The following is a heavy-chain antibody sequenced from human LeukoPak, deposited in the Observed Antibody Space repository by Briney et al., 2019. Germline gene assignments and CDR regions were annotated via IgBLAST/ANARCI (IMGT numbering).Heavy chain of an antibody. V-gene: IGHV3-7*01. CDR3: VRDFDY. CDR1: GFTFSTYW. Sequence: GGSLRLSCAASGFTFSTYWMSRVRQAPEKGLEWVATIEQDGTKKYYVDSVKGRFTISRDNAKNSLYLQMNSLRAEDTAVYYCVRDFDYWGQGTLVTVSS. CDR2: IEQDGTKK. J-gene: IGHJ4*02.